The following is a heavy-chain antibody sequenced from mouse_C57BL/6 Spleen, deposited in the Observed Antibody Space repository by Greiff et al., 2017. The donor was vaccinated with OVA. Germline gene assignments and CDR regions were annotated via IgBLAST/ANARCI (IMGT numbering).Heavy chain of an antibody. V-gene: IGHV1-19*01. D-gene: IGHD4-1*01. CDR2: INPYNGGT. J-gene: IGHJ4*01. Sequence: EVQLQQSGPVLVKPGASVKMSCKASGYTFTDYYMNWVKQSHGKSLEWIGVINPYNGGTSYNQKFKGKATLTVDKSSSTAYMELNSLTSEDSAVYYCARRGTGTLYYYAMDYWGQGTSVTVSS. CDR3: ARRGTGTLYYYAMDY. CDR1: GYTFTDYY.